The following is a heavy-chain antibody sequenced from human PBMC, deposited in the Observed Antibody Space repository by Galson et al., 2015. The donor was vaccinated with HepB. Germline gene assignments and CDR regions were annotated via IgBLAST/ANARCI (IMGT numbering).Heavy chain of an antibody. CDR3: TTSSDIVATIKWYSIAAAGTGAFDI. Sequence: SLRLSCAASGFTFSNAWMRWVRQAPGKGLEWVGRIKSKTDGGTTDYAAPVKGRFTISRDDSKNTLYLQMNSLKTEDTAVYYCTTSSDIVATIKWYSIAAAGTGAFDIWGQGTMVTVSS. V-gene: IGHV3-15*01. CDR1: GFTFSNAW. D-gene: IGHD5-12*01. CDR2: IKSKTDGGTT. J-gene: IGHJ3*02.